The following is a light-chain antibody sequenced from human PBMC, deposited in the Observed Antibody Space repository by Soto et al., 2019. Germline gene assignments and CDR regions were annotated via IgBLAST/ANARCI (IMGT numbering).Light chain of an antibody. CDR3: QQLNVNLL. J-gene: IGKJ2*01. CDR2: AAS. Sequence: IQLTQSPSSLSASIGDRVTITCRASQDIASYLAWYQQKPGNAPKLLIYAASTLHSVVPSRFSGSGSGTDFTLTLLRLQPEDFVTYYCQQLNVNLLFGQGTKLEIK. CDR1: QDIASY. V-gene: IGKV1-9*01.